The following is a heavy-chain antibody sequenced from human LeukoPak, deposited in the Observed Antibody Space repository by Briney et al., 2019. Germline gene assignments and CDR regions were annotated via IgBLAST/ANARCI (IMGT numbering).Heavy chain of an antibody. Sequence: SQTLSLTCAISGDSVSSNSAAWNWIRQSPSRGLEWLGRTYYRSKWYNDYAVSVKSRITINPDTSKNQFSLQLNSVTPEDTAVYYCARDANSSGWYAGYYFDYRGQGTLVTVSS. V-gene: IGHV6-1*01. D-gene: IGHD6-19*01. CDR2: TYYRSKWYN. J-gene: IGHJ4*02. CDR3: ARDANSSGWYAGYYFDY. CDR1: GDSVSSNSAA.